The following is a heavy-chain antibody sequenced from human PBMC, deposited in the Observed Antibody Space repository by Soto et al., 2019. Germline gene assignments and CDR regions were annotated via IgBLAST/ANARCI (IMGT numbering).Heavy chain of an antibody. J-gene: IGHJ3*02. Sequence: EAQLVESGGGLVQPGGSLRLSCVASGFTFSDHWMQWVRQVPGERPAWVSRINSDGSVTADADSVRGRVTISRDNAKNTLYLQMNRLRVDDTAMYYCVRQYSAYDIWGQGTMVTVSS. V-gene: IGHV3-74*03. CDR2: INSDGSVT. CDR1: GFTFSDHW. D-gene: IGHD4-4*01. CDR3: VRQYSAYDI.